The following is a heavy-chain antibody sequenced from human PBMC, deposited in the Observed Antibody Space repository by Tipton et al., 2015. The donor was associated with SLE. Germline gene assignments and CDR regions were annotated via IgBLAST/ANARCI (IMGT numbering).Heavy chain of an antibody. CDR3: AISSIFGAVSRFDY. CDR1: GYTFTSYG. J-gene: IGHJ4*02. D-gene: IGHD3-3*01. CDR2: ISAYNGNT. Sequence: QLVQSGAEVKKPGASVKVSCKASGYTFTSYGISWVRQAPGQGLEGMGWISAYNGNTNYAQKLQGRVTMTTDKSTSTAYMELRRLRSDDTAVYYCAISSIFGAVSRFDYWGQGTLVTVSS. V-gene: IGHV1-18*01.